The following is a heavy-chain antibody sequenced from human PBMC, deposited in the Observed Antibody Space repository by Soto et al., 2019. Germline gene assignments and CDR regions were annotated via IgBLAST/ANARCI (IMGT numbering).Heavy chain of an antibody. D-gene: IGHD2-8*01. CDR3: ARQALLEGLNNWFDP. V-gene: IGHV4-30-4*01. CDR2: IYYSGST. Sequence: SETLSLTCTVSGGSISSGDYYWSWIRQPPGKGLEWIGYIYYSGSTYYNPSLKSRVTISVDTSKNQFSLKLSSVTAADTAVYYCARQALLEGLNNWFDPWGQGTLVTVSS. J-gene: IGHJ5*02. CDR1: GGSISSGDYY.